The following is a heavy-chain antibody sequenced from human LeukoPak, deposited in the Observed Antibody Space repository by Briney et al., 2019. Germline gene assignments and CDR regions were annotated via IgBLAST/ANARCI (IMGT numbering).Heavy chain of an antibody. J-gene: IGHJ4*02. CDR3: AKEGYSSGWCPDFFDY. CDR1: GFTFSSYG. V-gene: IGHV3-30*02. D-gene: IGHD6-19*01. Sequence: GGSLRLSCAASGFTFSSYGMHWVRQAPGKGLEWVAFIRYDGSNKYYADSVKGRFTISRDNSKNTLYLQMNSLRAEDTAVYYCAKEGYSSGWCPDFFDYWGQGTLVTVSS. CDR2: IRYDGSNK.